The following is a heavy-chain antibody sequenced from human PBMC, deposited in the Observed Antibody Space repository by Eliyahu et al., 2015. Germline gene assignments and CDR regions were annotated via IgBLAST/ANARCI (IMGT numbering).Heavy chain of an antibody. CDR3: ARVNVVSRRTLAGRSIYYYIDV. V-gene: IGHV3-7*03. D-gene: IGHD2-15*01. J-gene: IGHJ6*03. Sequence: EVQLVESGGGLVQPGGSLXLSCAASAFTVXSXWMXXXRQXPGKGLEWVANIKQDAGEKYYVDSVKGRFTMSRDDAKNSLYLQMDSLRAEDTAVYYCARVNVVSRRTLAGRSIYYYIDVWGKGTTVTVSS. CDR1: AFTVXSXW. CDR2: IKQDAGEK.